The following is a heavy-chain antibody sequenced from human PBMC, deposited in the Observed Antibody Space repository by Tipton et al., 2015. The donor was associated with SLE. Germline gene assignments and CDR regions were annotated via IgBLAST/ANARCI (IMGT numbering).Heavy chain of an antibody. CDR1: GFTFSSYA. V-gene: IGHV3-23*03. CDR3: AKAYSSGWSC. Sequence: SPRLSCAASGFTFSSYAMSWVRQAPGKGLEWVSIIYSGGSTYYADSVKGRFTISRDNSKNTLFLQMNSLRAEDTALYYCAKAYSSGWSCWGQGTLVTVSS. CDR2: IIYSGGST. J-gene: IGHJ4*02. D-gene: IGHD6-25*01.